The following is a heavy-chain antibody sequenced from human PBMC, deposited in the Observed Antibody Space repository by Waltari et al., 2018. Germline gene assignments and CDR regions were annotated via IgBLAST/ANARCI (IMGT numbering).Heavy chain of an antibody. CDR3: ARGLGELLPFDF. CDR1: GSTLNNHA. V-gene: IGHV3-23*04. J-gene: IGHJ4*02. D-gene: IGHD3-10*01. CDR2: TTDSGVTT. Sequence: EVQLVESGGGLVQPWASLRLSCSDSGSTLNNHAIGWVRQAPGKGVEWVSSTTDSGVTTYYADFVKGRSIISTDNSRNTVYLEMNTVRVEDTALYFCARGLGELLPFDFWGQGTMVTVSS.